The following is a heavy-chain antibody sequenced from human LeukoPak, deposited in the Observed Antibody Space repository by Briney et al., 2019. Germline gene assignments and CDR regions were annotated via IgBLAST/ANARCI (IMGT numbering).Heavy chain of an antibody. Sequence: GASVKVSCKASGYTFTSYGISWRRQAPGQGLEWMGWISAYNGNTNYAQKLQGRVTMTTDTSTSTAYMELRSLRSDDTAVYYCARDRHSSSSAEWFDPWGQGTLVTVSS. J-gene: IGHJ5*02. CDR2: ISAYNGNT. CDR3: ARDRHSSSSAEWFDP. CDR1: GYTFTSYG. V-gene: IGHV1-18*01. D-gene: IGHD6-6*01.